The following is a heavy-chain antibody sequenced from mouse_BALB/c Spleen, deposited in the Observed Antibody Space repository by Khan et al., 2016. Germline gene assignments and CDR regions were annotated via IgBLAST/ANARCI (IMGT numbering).Heavy chain of an antibody. CDR3: ARVRQAVDY. CDR2: INSNGGST. Sequence: EVELVESGGGLVQPGGSLKLSCAASGFTFSTYAMSWVRHTPDKRLELVATINSNGGSTYYPDNVKGRFTISRDNAKNTLYLQMSSLKSEDTAMYYCARVRQAVDYWGQGTSVTVSS. CDR1: GFTFSTYA. V-gene: IGHV5-6-3*01. D-gene: IGHD2-14*01. J-gene: IGHJ4*01.